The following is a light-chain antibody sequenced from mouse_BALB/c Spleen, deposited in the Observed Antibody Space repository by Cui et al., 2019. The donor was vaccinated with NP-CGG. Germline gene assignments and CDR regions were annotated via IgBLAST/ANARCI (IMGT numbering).Light chain of an antibody. J-gene: IGLJ1*01. Sequence: QAVVTQESALTTSPGETVPLTCRSSTGAVTTINYANWVQEKPDHLFTGLIGGTNNRVPGVSARFSGSLIGDKAALTITGAQTEDEAIYFCALWYSNHWVFGGGTKLTVL. V-gene: IGLV1*01. CDR3: ALWYSNHWV. CDR2: GTN. CDR1: TGAVTTINY.